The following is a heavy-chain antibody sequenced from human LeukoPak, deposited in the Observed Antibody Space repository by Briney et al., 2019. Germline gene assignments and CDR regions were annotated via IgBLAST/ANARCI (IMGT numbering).Heavy chain of an antibody. Sequence: GGSLRLPCAVSGLTFSDHYFAWIRQAPGKGLEWISYISNSANTIYYADSVRGRFTISRDNAKNSLFLQMNSLRVEDTAVYYCVRGPDYYYDSSGSFDYWGHGTLVTVSS. D-gene: IGHD3-22*01. V-gene: IGHV3-11*04. CDR2: ISNSANTI. CDR3: VRGPDYYYDSSGSFDY. J-gene: IGHJ4*01. CDR1: GLTFSDHY.